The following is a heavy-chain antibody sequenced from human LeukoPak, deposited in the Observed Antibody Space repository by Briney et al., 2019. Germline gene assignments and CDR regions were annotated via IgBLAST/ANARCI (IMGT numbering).Heavy chain of an antibody. D-gene: IGHD3-22*01. CDR1: GGSISSTIYY. Sequence: PSETLSLTCTVSGGSISSTIYYWGWIRQPPGKGLEWIGSTYYSESPYYKSSLKSRVTISLDTSKNQFSLKLSSVTAADTAVYYCARADSSAYFYPLDYWGQGTLVTVSS. CDR2: TYYSESP. V-gene: IGHV4-39*01. J-gene: IGHJ4*02. CDR3: ARADSSAYFYPLDY.